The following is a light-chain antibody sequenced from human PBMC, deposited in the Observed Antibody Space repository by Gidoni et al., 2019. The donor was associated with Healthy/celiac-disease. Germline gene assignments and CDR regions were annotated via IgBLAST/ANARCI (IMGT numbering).Light chain of an antibody. V-gene: IGKV1-27*01. Sequence: DIQMTQSPSSLSASVGDRVTITCRASQGISNYLAWYQQKPGKVPKLLIYAASTLQSGVPSRFSGSGSGTDFTLTISSLQPEDVATYYCQKYNSAPAWTFAQXTKVEIK. CDR3: QKYNSAPAWT. J-gene: IGKJ1*01. CDR2: AAS. CDR1: QGISNY.